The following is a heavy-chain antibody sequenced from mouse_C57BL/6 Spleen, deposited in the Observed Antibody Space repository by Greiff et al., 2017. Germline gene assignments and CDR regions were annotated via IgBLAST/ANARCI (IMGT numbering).Heavy chain of an antibody. D-gene: IGHD6-5*01. CDR1: GYTFTGYW. CDR3: TRSLTTPSFDD. V-gene: IGHV1-9*01. J-gene: IGHJ2*01. CDR2: ILPGSGST. Sequence: QVQLQQSGAELMKPGASVKLSCKATGYTFTGYWIEWVKPRPGHGLEWIGAILPGSGSTKYNEKLKGKATFTADTSSNTAYMQLSSLPTQDSAIYYCTRSLTTPSFDDWGQGTTLTVST.